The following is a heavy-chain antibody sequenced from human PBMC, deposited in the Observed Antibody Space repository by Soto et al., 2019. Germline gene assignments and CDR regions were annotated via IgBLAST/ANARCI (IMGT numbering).Heavy chain of an antibody. CDR3: AKDQGYTAHYYYGLDV. CDR2: ISIDGTNK. D-gene: IGHD5-12*01. Sequence: TGGSLRLSCAASGFTSSTYAMHWVRQAPGKGLEWVAVISIDGTNKYYADSVKGRFTISRDSSKNILYLQMNNLRAEDTAVYYCAKDQGYTAHYYYGLDVWGQGTTVTVSS. CDR1: GFTSSTYA. V-gene: IGHV3-30*18. J-gene: IGHJ6*02.